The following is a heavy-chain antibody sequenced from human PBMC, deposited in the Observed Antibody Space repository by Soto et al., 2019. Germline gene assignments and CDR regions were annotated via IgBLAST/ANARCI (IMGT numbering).Heavy chain of an antibody. Sequence: QVQLVESGGGVVQPGGSLRLSCTTSGFTFNTYGMHWVRQAPGKGLEWVAIIWYDGINKYYADSVKGRFTIFRDNSKKTLYLQMNTLGAEDTALYYCARADCTGAYCYSWPFNYGVDVWGQGTTVTVSS. V-gene: IGHV3-33*08. J-gene: IGHJ6*02. CDR1: GFTFNTYG. D-gene: IGHD2-15*01. CDR2: IWYDGINK. CDR3: ARADCTGAYCYSWPFNYGVDV.